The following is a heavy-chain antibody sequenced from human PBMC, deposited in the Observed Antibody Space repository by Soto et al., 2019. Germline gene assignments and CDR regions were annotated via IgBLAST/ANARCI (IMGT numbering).Heavy chain of an antibody. J-gene: IGHJ3*02. CDR1: GGTFSSYA. V-gene: IGHV1-69*13. CDR2: IIPIFGTA. Sequence: SVKVSCKASGGTFSSYAISWVRQAPGQGLEWMGGIIPIFGTANYAQKFQGRVTITADESTSTAYMELSSLRSEDTAVYYCARDYYDSSGYYRRDAFDIWGQGTMVTVSS. D-gene: IGHD3-22*01. CDR3: ARDYYDSSGYYRRDAFDI.